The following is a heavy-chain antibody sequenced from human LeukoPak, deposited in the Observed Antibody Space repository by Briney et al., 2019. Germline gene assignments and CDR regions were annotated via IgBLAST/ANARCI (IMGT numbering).Heavy chain of an antibody. D-gene: IGHD2-15*01. J-gene: IGHJ6*02. CDR3: ARDNFYCSGDGWPRDYYYYYGMDV. V-gene: IGHV3-7*01. Sequence: GGSLRLSCAASGFTFSRFWTNWVRQAPGKGLEWVANIKEDGSETYNVDSVKGRFTISRDNAKNALYMQMNSLRAEDTAVYYCARDNFYCSGDGWPRDYYYYYGMDVWGQGTTVTVSS. CDR1: GFTFSRFW. CDR2: IKEDGSET.